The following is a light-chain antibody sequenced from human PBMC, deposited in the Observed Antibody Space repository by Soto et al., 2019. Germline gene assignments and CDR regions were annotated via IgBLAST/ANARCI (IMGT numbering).Light chain of an antibody. CDR2: VNSDGSH. J-gene: IGLJ2*01. CDR1: SGHSSSA. V-gene: IGLV4-69*01. CDR3: QTWAPGIVF. Sequence: QSVLTQSPSASASLGDSVKLTCTLSSGHSSSAIAWHQQQPEKGPRYLMKVNSDGSHTNGNGIPDRFSGSSSGAERYLSISSLQSDDEADYYCQTWAPGIVFFGGGTKLTVL.